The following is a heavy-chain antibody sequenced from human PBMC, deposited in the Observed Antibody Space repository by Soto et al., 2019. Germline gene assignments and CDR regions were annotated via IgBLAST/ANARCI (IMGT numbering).Heavy chain of an antibody. V-gene: IGHV1-8*01. J-gene: IGHJ6*03. Sequence: ASVKVSCKASGYTFTSYDINWVRQATGQGLEWMGWMNPNSGNTGYAQKFQGRVTMTRNTSISTAYMELSSLRSEDTAVYYCAREIALSSFGDTAASDYYYYYYMDVWGKGTTVTVSS. D-gene: IGHD5-18*01. CDR3: AREIALSSFGDTAASDYYYYYYMDV. CDR2: MNPNSGNT. CDR1: GYTFTSYD.